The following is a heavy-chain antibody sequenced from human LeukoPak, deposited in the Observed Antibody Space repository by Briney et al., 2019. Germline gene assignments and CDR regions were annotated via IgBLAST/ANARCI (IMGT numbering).Heavy chain of an antibody. CDR2: IYTSGST. D-gene: IGHD2-8*01. CDR1: GGSISSGSYY. Sequence: SETLSLTCTVSGGSISSGSYYWSWIRQPAGKGLEWIGRIYTSGSTNYNPSLKSRVTISVDTSKNQFSLKLRSATAADTAVYYCARHGVPRPHFRLWGQGTLVTVSS. V-gene: IGHV4-61*02. J-gene: IGHJ1*01. CDR3: ARHGVPRPHFRL.